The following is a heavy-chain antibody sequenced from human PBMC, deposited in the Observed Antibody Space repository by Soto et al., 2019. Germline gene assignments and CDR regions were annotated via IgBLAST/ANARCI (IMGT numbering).Heavy chain of an antibody. CDR1: GGSLSSGY. CDR2: IHDSGST. Sequence: TETLYLTCSVSGGSLSSGYWSWIRQPPGKGLEWIAYIHDSGSTKYNSSVKSRVTISVDKSKNQFSLDLSSVTAADTAVYYCARVIFFYGCSGHRDL. D-gene: IGHD6-25*01. V-gene: IGHV4-59*01. J-gene: IGHJ2*01. CDR3: ARVIFFYGCSGHRDL.